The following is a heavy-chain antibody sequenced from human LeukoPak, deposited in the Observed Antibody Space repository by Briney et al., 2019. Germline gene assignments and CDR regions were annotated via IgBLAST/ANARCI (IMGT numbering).Heavy chain of an antibody. V-gene: IGHV4-31*03. CDR1: GGSISSGGYY. CDR3: ARDRLAAGVDY. J-gene: IGHJ4*02. CDR2: IYYSGST. D-gene: IGHD6-13*01. Sequence: PSQTLSLTCTVSGGSISSGGYYWSWIRQHPGKGLEWIGHIYYSGSTYYNPSLKSRVTISVDTSKNQFSLKLSSVTAADTAVYYCARDRLAAGVDYWGQGTLVTVSS.